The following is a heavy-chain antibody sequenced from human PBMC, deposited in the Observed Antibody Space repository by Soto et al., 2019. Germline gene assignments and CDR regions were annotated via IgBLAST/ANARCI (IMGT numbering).Heavy chain of an antibody. CDR1: GGTFSSYA. V-gene: IGHV1-69*01. Sequence: QVQLVQSGAEVKKPGSSVKVSCKASGGTFSSYAISWVRQAPGQGLEWMGGIIPIFGTANYAQKFQGRVTITADDSTSTAYMELSSLRSEDTAVYYCARADIVVVVAASYYYYGMDVWGQGTTVTVSS. D-gene: IGHD2-15*01. CDR2: IIPIFGTA. J-gene: IGHJ6*02. CDR3: ARADIVVVVAASYYYYGMDV.